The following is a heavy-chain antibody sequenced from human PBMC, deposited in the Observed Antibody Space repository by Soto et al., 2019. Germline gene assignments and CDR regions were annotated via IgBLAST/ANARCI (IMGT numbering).Heavy chain of an antibody. V-gene: IGHV1-3*01. D-gene: IGHD6-13*01. J-gene: IGHJ5*02. Sequence: ASVKVSCKASGYTFTSYAMHWVRQAPGQRLEWMGWINAGNGNTKYSQKFQGRVTITRDTSASTAYMELSSLRSEDTAMYYCARDVYSSNWTGRWLDRWGQGTLVTVSS. CDR3: ARDVYSSNWTGRWLDR. CDR1: GYTFTSYA. CDR2: INAGNGNT.